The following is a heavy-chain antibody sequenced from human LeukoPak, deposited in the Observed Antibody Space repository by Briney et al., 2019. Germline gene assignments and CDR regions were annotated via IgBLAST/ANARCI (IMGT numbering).Heavy chain of an antibody. J-gene: IGHJ4*02. CDR3: ARRGTSSSWAHFDY. CDR1: GFTLSTYW. Sequence: GRSLRLSCAASGFTLSTYWLTWVRQPPGKGLEWVANIKQDGSEKYYVDSVKGRFTTPRDNAKNSLYLQMNSLGAEDTAVYYCARRGTSSSWAHFDYWGQGTLVTVSS. V-gene: IGHV3-7*05. D-gene: IGHD6-13*01. CDR2: IKQDGSEK.